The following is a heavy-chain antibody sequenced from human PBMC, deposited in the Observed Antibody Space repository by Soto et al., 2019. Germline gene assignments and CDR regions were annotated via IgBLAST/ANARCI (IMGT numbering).Heavy chain of an antibody. J-gene: IGHJ6*02. CDR1: GGAFIRYG. D-gene: IGHD2-8*01. V-gene: IGHV1-69*06. Sequence: QVQLVQSGAEVKKPGSSVKVSCTASGGAFIRYGISWVRQAPGQGLEWMGGIIPIFGSPNYAQRFKGRVTVSADISTNTAYMTLSSLKSEDTAVYYCAGQPNDQEDNYNGMEVWGQGTPVTVSS. CDR3: AGQPNDQEDNYNGMEV. CDR2: IIPIFGSP.